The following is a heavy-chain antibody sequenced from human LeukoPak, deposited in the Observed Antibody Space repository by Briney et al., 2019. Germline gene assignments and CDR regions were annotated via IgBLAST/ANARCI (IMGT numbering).Heavy chain of an antibody. V-gene: IGHV3-66*01. D-gene: IGHD5/OR15-5a*01. J-gene: IGHJ4*02. CDR2: IYSGGST. Sequence: PSETLSLTCTVSGGSISSYYWSWVRQAPGKGLEWVSVIYSGGSTYYADSVKGRFTISRDNSKNTLYLQMNSLRAEDTAVYYCARGVIVSKRGPKGYFDYWGQGTLVTVSS. CDR3: ARGVIVSKRGPKGYFDY. CDR1: GGSISSYY.